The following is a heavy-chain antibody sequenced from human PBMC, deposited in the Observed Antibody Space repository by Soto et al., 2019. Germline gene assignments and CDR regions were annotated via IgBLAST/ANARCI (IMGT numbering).Heavy chain of an antibody. D-gene: IGHD3-3*01. V-gene: IGHV4-4*07. CDR2: IDTSGST. CDR1: GGSISNYY. J-gene: IGHJ4*02. CDR3: ARGGQDFWSGPFDY. Sequence: SETLSLTCTVSGGSISNYYCNWIRQPAGKGLEWIGRIDTSGSTNYNPSLKSRVTMSVDTSKQEFSLKLSSVTAADTALYYCARGGQDFWSGPFDYWGRGALVTFSS.